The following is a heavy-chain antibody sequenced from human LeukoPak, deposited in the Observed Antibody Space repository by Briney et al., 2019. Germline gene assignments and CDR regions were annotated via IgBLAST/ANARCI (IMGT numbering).Heavy chain of an antibody. CDR1: GYTFTSYA. Sequence: ASVKVSCKASGYTFTSYAMHWVRQAPGQRLEWMGWINAGNGNTKYSQKFQGRVTITRDTSASTAYMELSSLRSEDTAVYYCARGYCSGGSCYLKDYWGQGTLVTVSS. CDR2: INAGNGNT. J-gene: IGHJ4*02. CDR3: ARGYCSGGSCYLKDY. V-gene: IGHV1-3*01. D-gene: IGHD2-15*01.